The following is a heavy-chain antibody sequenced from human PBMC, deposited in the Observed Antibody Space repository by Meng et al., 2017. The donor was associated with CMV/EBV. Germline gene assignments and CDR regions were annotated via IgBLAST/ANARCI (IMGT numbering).Heavy chain of an antibody. D-gene: IGHD3-22*01. V-gene: IGHV3-64*02. Sequence: DSGFTFSSYAMHWVRQAPGEGLEYVSAISSNGGSTYYADSVKGRFTISRDNSKNTLYLQMGSLRAEDMAVYYCAREPYDSSGYYYDYWGQGTLVTVSS. CDR1: GFTFSSYA. CDR3: AREPYDSSGYYYDY. J-gene: IGHJ4*02. CDR2: ISSNGGST.